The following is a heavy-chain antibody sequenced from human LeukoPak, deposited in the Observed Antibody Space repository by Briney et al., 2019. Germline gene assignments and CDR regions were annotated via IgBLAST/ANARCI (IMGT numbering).Heavy chain of an antibody. CDR2: ISGSGGST. D-gene: IGHD3-3*01. V-gene: IGHV3-23*01. Sequence: GGSLRLSCAASGFTFSSYAMSWVRQAPGKGLEWVSAISGSGGSTYYADSVKGRFTISRDNSRNTLYLQMNSLRAEDTAVYYCAKRALVFGVVITGYFDYWGQGTLVTVSS. CDR3: AKRALVFGVVITGYFDY. J-gene: IGHJ4*02. CDR1: GFTFSSYA.